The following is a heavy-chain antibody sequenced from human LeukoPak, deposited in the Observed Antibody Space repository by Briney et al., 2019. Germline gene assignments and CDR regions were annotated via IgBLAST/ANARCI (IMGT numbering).Heavy chain of an antibody. CDR1: EGTFSSYA. J-gene: IGHJ6*02. V-gene: IGHV1-69*13. Sequence: SVNVSCKASEGTFSSYAISWVRQAPGQGLEWMGGIIPIFGTANYAQKFQGRVTITADESTSTAYMELSSLRSEDTAVYYCARAITIFGVVIIDYYYGMDVWGQGTTVTVSS. CDR3: ARAITIFGVVIIDYYYGMDV. CDR2: IIPIFGTA. D-gene: IGHD3-3*01.